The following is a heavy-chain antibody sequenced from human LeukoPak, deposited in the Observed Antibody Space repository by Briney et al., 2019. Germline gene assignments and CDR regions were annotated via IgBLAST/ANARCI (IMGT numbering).Heavy chain of an antibody. Sequence: KPGGSLRLSCAASGFTFSDYYMSWIRQAPGKGLEWVSYISSSGSTIYYADSVKGRFTISRDNAKNSLYLQMNSLRAEDTAVYYCAREFLTMIVVARGAFDIWGQGTMVTVSS. CDR2: ISSSGSTI. V-gene: IGHV3-11*04. J-gene: IGHJ3*02. CDR3: AREFLTMIVVARGAFDI. CDR1: GFTFSDYY. D-gene: IGHD3-22*01.